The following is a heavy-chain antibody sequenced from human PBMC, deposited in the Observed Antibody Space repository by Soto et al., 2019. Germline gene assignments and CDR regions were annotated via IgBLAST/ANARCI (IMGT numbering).Heavy chain of an antibody. CDR2: IWYDGSNK. D-gene: IGHD6-13*01. CDR3: AREGPYSSSWYYFDY. J-gene: IGHJ4*02. CDR1: GFTFSSYG. Sequence: QVQLVESGGGVVQPGRSLRLSCAASGFTFSSYGMHWVRQAPGKGLEWVAVIWYDGSNKYYADSVKGRFTISRDNSKNTLYLQMNSLRAEDTAAYYCAREGPYSSSWYYFDYWGQGTLVTVSS. V-gene: IGHV3-33*01.